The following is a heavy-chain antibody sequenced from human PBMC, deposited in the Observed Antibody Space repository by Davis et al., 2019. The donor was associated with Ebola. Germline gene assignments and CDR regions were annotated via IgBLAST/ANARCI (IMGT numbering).Heavy chain of an antibody. CDR3: AREPLAQYQLLPRSEYYFDY. CDR2: IIPIFGTA. J-gene: IGHJ4*02. D-gene: IGHD2-2*01. V-gene: IGHV1-69*13. CDR1: GGTFSSYA. Sequence: SVKVSCKASGGTFSSYAISWVRQAPGQGLEWMGGIIPIFGTANYAQKFQGRVTITADESTSTAYMELSSLRSEDTAVYYCAREPLAQYQLLPRSEYYFDYWGQGTLVTVSS.